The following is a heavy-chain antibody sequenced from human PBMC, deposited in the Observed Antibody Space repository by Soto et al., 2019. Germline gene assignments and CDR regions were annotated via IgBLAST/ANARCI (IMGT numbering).Heavy chain of an antibody. D-gene: IGHD3-3*01. Sequence: SETLSLTCTVSGGSISSYYWSWIRQPPGKGLEWIGYIYYSGSTNYNPSLKSRVTISVDTSKNQFSLKLSSVTAADTAVYYCARNKFFGVALSLFDPWGQGTLVTVSS. CDR2: IYYSGST. CDR1: GGSISSYY. J-gene: IGHJ5*02. CDR3: ARNKFFGVALSLFDP. V-gene: IGHV4-59*08.